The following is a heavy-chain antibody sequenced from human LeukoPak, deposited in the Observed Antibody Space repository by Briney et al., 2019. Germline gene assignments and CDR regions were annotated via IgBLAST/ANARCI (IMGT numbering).Heavy chain of an antibody. D-gene: IGHD1-26*01. CDR1: GFTFSNHW. J-gene: IGHJ4*02. V-gene: IGHV3-7*01. CDR3: AREGELLPDY. Sequence: GGSLRLSCAASGFTFSNHWVTWVRQAPGTGLEWVANIKQDGRVTQYVDSVKGRFTISRDNAKNSLYLQMNSLRADDTAVYYCAREGELLPDYWGQGTLVTVSS. CDR2: IKQDGRVT.